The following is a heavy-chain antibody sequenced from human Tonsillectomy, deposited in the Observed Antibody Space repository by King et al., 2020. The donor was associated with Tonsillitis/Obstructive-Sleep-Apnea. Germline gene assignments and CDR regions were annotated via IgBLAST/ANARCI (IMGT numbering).Heavy chain of an antibody. D-gene: IGHD3-16*01. CDR1: GYTFTSYY. CDR3: ARDLGARGFDF. J-gene: IGHJ4*02. CDR2: INASGGRP. Sequence: QLVQSGAELKKPGASVTVSCKASGYTFTSYYIHWVRQAPGQGLEWMGVINASGGRPNYAKKFQGRDTMTRDTSKSTVYMDMKSLRAEDTAVYYCARDLGARGFDFWGQGTRVTVSS. V-gene: IGHV1-46*01.